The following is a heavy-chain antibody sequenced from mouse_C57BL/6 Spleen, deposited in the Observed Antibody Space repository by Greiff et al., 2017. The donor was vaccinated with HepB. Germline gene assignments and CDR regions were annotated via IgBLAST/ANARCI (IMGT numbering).Heavy chain of an antibody. CDR1: GYTFTSYW. CDR2: IDPSDSYT. D-gene: IGHD4-1*01. Sequence: VQLQQPGAELVKPGASVKLSCKASGYTFTSYWMQWVKQRPGQGLEWIGEIDPSDSYTNYNQKFKGKATLTVDTSSSTAYMQLSSLTSEDSAVYYCAREGKLGDYWGQGTTLTVSS. J-gene: IGHJ2*01. V-gene: IGHV1-50*01. CDR3: AREGKLGDY.